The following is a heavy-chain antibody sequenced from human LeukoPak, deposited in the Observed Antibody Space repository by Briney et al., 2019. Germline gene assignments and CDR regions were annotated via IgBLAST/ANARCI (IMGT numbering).Heavy chain of an antibody. V-gene: IGHV1-2*02. Sequence: GASVKVSCKASGYTFTGYYMHWVRQAPGQGREWMGWINPNSGGTNYAQKFQGRVTMTRDTSISTAYMELSRLRSDDTAVYYCARDRTVTTGNWYFDLWGRGTLVTVSS. CDR3: ARDRTVTTGNWYFDL. CDR2: INPNSGGT. CDR1: GYTFTGYY. D-gene: IGHD4-17*01. J-gene: IGHJ2*01.